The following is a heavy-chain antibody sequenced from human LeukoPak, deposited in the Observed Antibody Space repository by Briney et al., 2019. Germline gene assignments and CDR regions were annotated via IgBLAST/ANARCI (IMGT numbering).Heavy chain of an antibody. V-gene: IGHV3-15*01. CDR3: TRFTMVRGVKNWFDP. CDR2: IKSKTDGGTT. CDR1: GFTFSNAW. J-gene: IGHJ5*02. D-gene: IGHD3-10*01. Sequence: PGGSLRLSCAASGFTFSNAWMSWVRQAPGKGLEWVGRIKSKTDGGTTDYAAPVKGRFTISRDDSKNTLYLQMNSLKTEDTAVYYCTRFTMVRGVKNWFDPWGQGTLVTVSS.